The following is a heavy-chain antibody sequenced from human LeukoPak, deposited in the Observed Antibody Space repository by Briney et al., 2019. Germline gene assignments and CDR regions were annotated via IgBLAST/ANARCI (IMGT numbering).Heavy chain of an antibody. CDR3: ARLTVTWYFDL. CDR2: IYYSGNT. D-gene: IGHD3-22*01. J-gene: IGHJ2*01. V-gene: IGHV4-59*08. Sequence: SETLSLTCTVSGGSISSYYWSWIRQPPGKGLEWVAYIYYSGNTNYNPSLKSRVTVSIDTSKKQLSLKLSSVTAADTAIYYCARLTVTWYFDLWGPGTLLTVSS. CDR1: GGSISSYY.